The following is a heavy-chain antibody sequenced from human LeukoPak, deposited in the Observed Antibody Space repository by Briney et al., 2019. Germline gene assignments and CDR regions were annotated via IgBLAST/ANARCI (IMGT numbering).Heavy chain of an antibody. D-gene: IGHD4-17*01. CDR3: ARTGSTVTMLYPFDH. J-gene: IGHJ4*02. CDR1: GGSIRSYY. CDR2: IYYSGST. Sequence: SETPSLTCTVSGGSIRSYYWSWIRQPPGKGLEWIGYIYYSGSTNYNPSLKSRVSISVDTSKNQFSLKLSSVTAADTAVYYCARTGSTVTMLYPFDHWGQGTLVTVSS. V-gene: IGHV4-59*01.